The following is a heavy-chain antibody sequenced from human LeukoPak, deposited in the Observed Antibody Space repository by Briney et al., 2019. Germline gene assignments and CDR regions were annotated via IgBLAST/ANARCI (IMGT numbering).Heavy chain of an antibody. CDR1: GGSISSGSYY. CDR3: ARDPIVATSRLVLRGDAFDI. Sequence: PSETLSLTCTVSGGSISSGSYYWSWIRQPAGKGLEWIGRIYTSGSTNYNPSLKSRVTISVDTSKNQFSLKLSSVTAADTAVYYCARDPIVATSRLVLRGDAFDIWGQGTMVTVSS. J-gene: IGHJ3*02. CDR2: IYTSGST. D-gene: IGHD5-12*01. V-gene: IGHV4-61*02.